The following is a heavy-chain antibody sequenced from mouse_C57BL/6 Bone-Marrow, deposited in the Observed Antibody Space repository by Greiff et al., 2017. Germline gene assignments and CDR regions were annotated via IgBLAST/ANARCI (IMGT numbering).Heavy chain of an antibody. CDR1: GFSLSTSGMG. Sequence: QVTLKESGPGILQSSQTLSLTCSFSGFSLSTSGMGVSWIRQPSGTGLEWLAHTSWDDDKRSNPSLKSRLTISKDTSRNQVFLKSTSVDTADTATYYCARSSPLMWYFDVWGTGTTVTVSS. CDR3: ARSSPLMWYFDV. CDR2: TSWDDDK. J-gene: IGHJ1*03. D-gene: IGHD6-1*01. V-gene: IGHV8-12*01.